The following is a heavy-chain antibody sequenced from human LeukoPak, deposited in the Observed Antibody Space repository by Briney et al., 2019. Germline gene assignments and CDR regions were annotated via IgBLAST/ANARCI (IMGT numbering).Heavy chain of an antibody. CDR3: ARALGYYDILTGYSNFDY. CDR2: FDPEDGET. CDR1: GYTLTELS. J-gene: IGHJ4*02. V-gene: IGHV1-24*01. D-gene: IGHD3-9*01. Sequence: GASVKVSCKVSGYTLTELSMHWVRQAPGKGLEWMGGFDPEDGETIYAQKFQGRVTMTEDTSTDTAYMELSSLRSEDTAVYYCARALGYYDILTGYSNFDYWGQGTLVTVSS.